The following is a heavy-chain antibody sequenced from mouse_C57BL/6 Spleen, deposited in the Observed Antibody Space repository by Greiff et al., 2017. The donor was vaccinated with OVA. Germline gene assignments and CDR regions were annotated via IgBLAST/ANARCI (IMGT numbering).Heavy chain of an antibody. CDR3: ARRGSSDYYAMDY. V-gene: IGHV1-50*01. CDR2: IDPSDSNT. J-gene: IGHJ4*01. D-gene: IGHD1-1*01. Sequence: QVQLQQPGAELVKPGASVKLSCKASGYTFTSYWMQWVKQRPGQGLEWIGEIDPSDSNTNYNQKFKGKATLTVDTSSSTAYMQLSSLTSEDSAVYYCARRGSSDYYAMDYWGQGTSVTVSS. CDR1: GYTFTSYW.